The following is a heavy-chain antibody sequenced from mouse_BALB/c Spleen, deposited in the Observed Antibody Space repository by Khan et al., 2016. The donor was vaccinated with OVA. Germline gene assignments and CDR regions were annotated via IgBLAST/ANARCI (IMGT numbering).Heavy chain of an antibody. Sequence: QVQLKQSGAELVKPGASVKLSCKASGYTFTSYDINWVRQRPEQGLEWIGWIFPGDDSTKYNEKFKGKATLTSDKSSSTAYMQLSRLTSEDSAVYFCARHCYGGILYGCVDVWGAGTTVTVSS. D-gene: IGHD1-1*01. CDR3: ARHCYGGILYGCVDV. V-gene: IGHV1-85*01. CDR2: IFPGDDST. CDR1: GYTFTSYD. J-gene: IGHJ1*01.